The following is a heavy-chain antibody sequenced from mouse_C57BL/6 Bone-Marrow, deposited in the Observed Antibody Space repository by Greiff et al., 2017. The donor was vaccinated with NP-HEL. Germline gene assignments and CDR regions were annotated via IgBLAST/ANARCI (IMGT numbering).Heavy chain of an antibody. V-gene: IGHV1-66*01. CDR3: ARLDGSPSYYAMDY. CDR1: GYSFTSYY. J-gene: IGHJ4*01. D-gene: IGHD1-1*01. Sequence: QVQLQQSGPELVKPGASVKISCKASGYSFTSYYIHWVKQRPGQGLEWIGWIYPGSGNTKYTEKFKGKATLTADTTSSTAYRQLSSLPSEDSAVYYCARLDGSPSYYAMDYWGQGTSVTVSS. CDR2: IYPGSGNT.